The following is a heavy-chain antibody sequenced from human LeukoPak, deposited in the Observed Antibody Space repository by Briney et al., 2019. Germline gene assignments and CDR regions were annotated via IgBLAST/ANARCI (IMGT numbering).Heavy chain of an antibody. Sequence: GGSLRLSCAASGFTFSSFWMHWVRQAPGKGLEHVSAINSDGGSTYYADSVKGRFTISRDNSKNTLYFQMRSLRAEDAAVYYCVKGGRYSSGWFDYWGQGTLVTVSS. CDR3: VKGGRYSSGWFDY. CDR1: GFTFSSFW. D-gene: IGHD6-19*01. J-gene: IGHJ5*01. V-gene: IGHV3-64*05. CDR2: INSDGGST.